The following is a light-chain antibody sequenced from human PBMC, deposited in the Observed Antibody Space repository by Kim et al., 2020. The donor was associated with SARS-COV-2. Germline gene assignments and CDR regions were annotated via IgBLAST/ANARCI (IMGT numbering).Light chain of an antibody. CDR1: QDIRNR. Sequence: DIQMTQSISSLSASVGDRVTITCQASQDIRNRLNWCQQKPGKAPKVLIYDASNLETGVPSRFSGSGSGTDFTFTITSMQPDDIATYYCQQYDNLPITFGQGTRLEIK. CDR2: DAS. J-gene: IGKJ5*01. V-gene: IGKV1-33*01. CDR3: QQYDNLPIT.